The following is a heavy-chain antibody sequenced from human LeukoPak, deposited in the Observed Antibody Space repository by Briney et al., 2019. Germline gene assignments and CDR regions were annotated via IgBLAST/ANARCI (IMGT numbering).Heavy chain of an antibody. D-gene: IGHD3-3*01. Sequence: GGSLRLSCAASGFTFSGYEMNWVRQAPGKGLEWVSYISRSGTIISYADSVRGRLTISRDKAKHSLYLQMNSLRAEDTAVYYCARERDDYYFDYWGQGTLVTVSS. CDR1: GFTFSGYE. J-gene: IGHJ4*02. CDR2: ISRSGTII. V-gene: IGHV3-48*03. CDR3: ARERDDYYFDY.